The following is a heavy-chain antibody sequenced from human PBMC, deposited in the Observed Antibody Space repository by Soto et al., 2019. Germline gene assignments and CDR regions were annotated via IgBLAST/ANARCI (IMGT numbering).Heavy chain of an antibody. V-gene: IGHV1-2*04. CDR1: GYTFTGYY. D-gene: IGHD6-13*01. J-gene: IGHJ6*03. CDR3: ARGSPAAAATYYYYYMDV. Sequence: ASVKVSCKASGYTFTGYYMHWVRQAPGQGLEWMGWINPNSGGTNYAQKFQGWVTMTRDTSISTAYMELSRLRSDDTAVYYWARGSPAAAATYYYYYMDVWGKGTTVTVSS. CDR2: INPNSGGT.